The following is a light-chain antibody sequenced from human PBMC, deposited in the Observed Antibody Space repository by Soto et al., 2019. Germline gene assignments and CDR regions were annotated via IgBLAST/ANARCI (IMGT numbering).Light chain of an antibody. Sequence: DIQMTQSPSSLSASVGDRVTITCRASQSISSYLNWYQQKPGKAPKLLIYAASSLQSGVPSRFSGSGSGTDFTLPISSLQPEDFATYYCKQSYSTPGTFGQGTKVKIK. CDR3: KQSYSTPGT. V-gene: IGKV1-39*01. CDR2: AAS. J-gene: IGKJ1*01. CDR1: QSISSY.